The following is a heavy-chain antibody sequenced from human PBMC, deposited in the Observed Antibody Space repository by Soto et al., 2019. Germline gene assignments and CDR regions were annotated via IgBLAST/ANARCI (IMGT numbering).Heavy chain of an antibody. CDR2: IWYDGSNK. V-gene: IGHV3-33*01. Sequence: QVQLVESGGGVVQPGRSLRLSCAASGFTFSSYGMHWVRQAPGKGLEWVAVIWYDGSNKYYADSVKGRITISRDNSKNTLYLQMNGWRAEDTAVYYCASVYASSGCPRYYFDYWGQGTLFTFSS. D-gene: IGHD3-22*01. CDR3: ASVYASSGCPRYYFDY. J-gene: IGHJ4*02. CDR1: GFTFSSYG.